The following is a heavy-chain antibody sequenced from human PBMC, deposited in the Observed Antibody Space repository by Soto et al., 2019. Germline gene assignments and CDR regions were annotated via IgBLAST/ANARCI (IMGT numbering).Heavy chain of an antibody. D-gene: IGHD4-17*01. CDR1: GFTFSSYG. J-gene: IGHJ4*01. Sequence: PGGSLRLSCAASGFTFSSYGMHWVRQAPGKGLEWVAVISYDGSNKYYADSVKGRFTISRDNSKNTLYLQMNSLRAEDTAVYYCAKASYGDYVGGHYYWGGGT. CDR3: AKASYGDYVGGHYY. V-gene: IGHV3-30*18. CDR2: ISYDGSNK.